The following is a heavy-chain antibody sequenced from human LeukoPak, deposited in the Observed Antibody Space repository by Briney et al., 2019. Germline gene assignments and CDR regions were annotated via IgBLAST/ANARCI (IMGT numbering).Heavy chain of an antibody. V-gene: IGHV1-3*02. CDR1: GYTFTSYA. CDR3: ARFNMYYLYC. D-gene: IGHD2/OR15-2a*01. CDR2: SNAGNGNT. Sequence: ASVTLSCKASGYTFTSYAFHCVRQAPGQRLEWMGWSNAGNGNTKYSQEFQGRVTITRDTSASTAYMELSSLRSEDMAVYYCARFNMYYLYCGGQGSLVTVSS. J-gene: IGHJ4*02.